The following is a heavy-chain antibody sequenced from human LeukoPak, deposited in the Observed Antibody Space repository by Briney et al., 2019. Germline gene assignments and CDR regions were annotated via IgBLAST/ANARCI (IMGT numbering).Heavy chain of an antibody. J-gene: IGHJ5*02. V-gene: IGHV1-8*03. CDR1: GYTFTSYA. D-gene: IGHD2-2*01. CDR2: INPNSGNT. CDR3: AGGVVPAAWGNWFDP. Sequence: GASVKVSCKASGYTFTSYAMHWVRQAPGQRLEWMGWINPNSGNTGYAQKFQGRVTITRNTSISTAYMELSSLRSEDTAVYYCAGGVVPAAWGNWFDPWGQGTLVTVSS.